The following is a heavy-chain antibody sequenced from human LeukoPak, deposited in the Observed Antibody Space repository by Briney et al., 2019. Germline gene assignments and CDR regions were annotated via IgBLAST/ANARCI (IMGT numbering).Heavy chain of an antibody. J-gene: IGHJ4*02. CDR3: ARETPGAGHFDY. Sequence: SETLSLTCTVSGGSINYYYWMWIRQPPGKGLEWIGYIYYSGGTHYNPSLKSRVTMLVDTSKNQFSLKLTAVTAADTAVYYCARETPGAGHFDYWGQGSLLTVSS. CDR2: IYYSGGT. V-gene: IGHV4-59*01. D-gene: IGHD7-27*01. CDR1: GGSINYYY.